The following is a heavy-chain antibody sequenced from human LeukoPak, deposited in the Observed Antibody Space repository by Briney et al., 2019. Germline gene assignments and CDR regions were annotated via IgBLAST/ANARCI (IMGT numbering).Heavy chain of an antibody. J-gene: IGHJ5*02. CDR2: INPNSGGT. CDR1: GYTFTGYY. Sequence: ASVKVSCKASGYTFTGYYMHWVRQAPGQGLEWMGWINPNSGGTNYAQKFQGRVTMTRDTSISTAYMELSRLRSDDTAVYYCARSTLTRGGLDPWGQGTLVTVSS. CDR3: ARSTLTRGGLDP. D-gene: IGHD1-1*01. V-gene: IGHV1-2*02.